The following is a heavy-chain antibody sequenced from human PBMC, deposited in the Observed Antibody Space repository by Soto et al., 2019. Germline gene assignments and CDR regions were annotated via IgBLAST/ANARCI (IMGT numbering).Heavy chain of an antibody. CDR3: AVHHYSTFQAYGMYA. Sequence: GESLKISCKGSGYSFTSYWISWVRQMPGKGLEWMGRIDPSDSYTNYSPSFQGHVTISADKSISTAYLQWSSLKASDTAMYYCAVHHYSTFQAYGMYAWGPGTTDTGSS. CDR1: GYSFTSYW. J-gene: IGHJ6*02. D-gene: IGHD4-4*01. CDR2: IDPSDSYT. V-gene: IGHV5-10-1*01.